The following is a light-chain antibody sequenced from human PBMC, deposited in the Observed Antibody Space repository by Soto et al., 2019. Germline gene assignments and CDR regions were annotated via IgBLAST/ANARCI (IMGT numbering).Light chain of an antibody. Sequence: DIVMTQSPATLSLSPGERATLSCRASQSIGSLLAWYQQKPGQAPRLLIYGASTRATDIPARFSGSGSGTEFTLTISSLQSEDFALYYCQQYNNWPLTFGGGTKVDIK. CDR1: QSIGSL. J-gene: IGKJ4*01. V-gene: IGKV3-15*01. CDR2: GAS. CDR3: QQYNNWPLT.